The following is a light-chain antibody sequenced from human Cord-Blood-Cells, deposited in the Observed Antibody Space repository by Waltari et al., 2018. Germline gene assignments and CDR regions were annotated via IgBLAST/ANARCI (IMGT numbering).Light chain of an antibody. Sequence: DTQMTQSPSTLSASVGDRVTITSRASQSISSWLAWYQQKPGKAPKLLIYDAASLESGVPSRFSGSGAGTEFTLTISGLQPDDFATYYCQQYNSYSHTFGQGTKLEIK. J-gene: IGKJ2*01. CDR1: QSISSW. V-gene: IGKV1-5*01. CDR3: QQYNSYSHT. CDR2: DAA.